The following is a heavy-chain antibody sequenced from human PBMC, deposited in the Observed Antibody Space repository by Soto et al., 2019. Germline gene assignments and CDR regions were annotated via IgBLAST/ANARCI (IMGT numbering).Heavy chain of an antibody. CDR1: GYSFTSYW. V-gene: IGHV5-51*01. Sequence: PGESLKISCKGSGYSFTSYWIGWVRQMPGKGLEWMGIIYPGDSDTRYSPSFQGQVTISADKSISTAYLQWSSLKASDTAMYYCARLSRYDFWSGPPIDRRNYFDYWGQGTLVTVSS. CDR2: IYPGDSDT. J-gene: IGHJ4*02. D-gene: IGHD3-3*01. CDR3: ARLSRYDFWSGPPIDRRNYFDY.